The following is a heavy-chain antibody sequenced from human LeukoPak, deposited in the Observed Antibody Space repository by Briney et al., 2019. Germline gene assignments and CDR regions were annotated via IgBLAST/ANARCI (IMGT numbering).Heavy chain of an antibody. D-gene: IGHD3-10*01. J-gene: IGHJ4*02. CDR3: ARVYTNMVRGSSDY. V-gene: IGHV3-74*01. CDR1: GFTFSSYA. CDR2: INSDGINT. Sequence: GGSLRLSCATSGFTFSSYAMSWVRQAPGKGLEWVSRINSDGINTSYADSVRGRFTISRDNAKNTLNLQMNSLRAEDTAVYYCARVYTNMVRGSSDYWGQGTLVTVSS.